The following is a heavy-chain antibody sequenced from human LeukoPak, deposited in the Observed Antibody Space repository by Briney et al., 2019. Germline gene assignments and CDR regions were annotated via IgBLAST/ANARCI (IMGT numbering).Heavy chain of an antibody. V-gene: IGHV1-2*04. D-gene: IGHD5-12*01. Sequence: ASVKVSCKASGYTFTGYYMHWVRQAPGQGLEWMGWINPNSGGTNYAQKFQGWVTMTRDTSISTAYMELSRLRSDDTAVYYCARALYSGYDGIDYWGQGTLVTASS. CDR2: INPNSGGT. J-gene: IGHJ4*02. CDR3: ARALYSGYDGIDY. CDR1: GYTFTGYY.